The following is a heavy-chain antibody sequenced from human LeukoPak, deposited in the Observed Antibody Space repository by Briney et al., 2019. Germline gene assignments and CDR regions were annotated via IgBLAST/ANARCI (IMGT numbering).Heavy chain of an antibody. CDR3: ARGGSGYSYGKIDS. V-gene: IGHV3-7*01. CDR2: IKQDGSET. Sequence: GGSLRLSCAVSGFTFNNYWMTWVRQAPGKGLEWVADIKQDGSETYYVDSVKGRFTISRDNAKNSLYLQMNCLRDEDTAVYYCARGGSGYSYGKIDSWGQGILVTVSS. D-gene: IGHD5-18*01. J-gene: IGHJ4*02. CDR1: GFTFNNYW.